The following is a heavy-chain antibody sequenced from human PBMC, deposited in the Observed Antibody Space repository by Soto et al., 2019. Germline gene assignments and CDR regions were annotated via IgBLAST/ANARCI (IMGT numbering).Heavy chain of an antibody. J-gene: IGHJ6*03. Sequence: SETLSLTCTASGGSISSGGYYWSWIRQHPGKGLEWIGYIYYSGSTYYNPSLKSRVTISVDTSKNQFSLKLSSVTAADTAVYYCARDKAVAGQRVYYYYYYMDVWGKGTTVTVSS. CDR3: ARDKAVAGQRVYYYYYYMDV. D-gene: IGHD6-19*01. CDR2: IYYSGST. V-gene: IGHV4-31*03. CDR1: GGSISSGGYY.